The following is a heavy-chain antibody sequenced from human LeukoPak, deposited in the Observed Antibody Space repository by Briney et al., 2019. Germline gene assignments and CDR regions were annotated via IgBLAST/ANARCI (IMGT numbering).Heavy chain of an antibody. CDR2: IIPIFGTA. Sequence: SVKVSCKASGGTFSSYAISWVRQAPGQGLEWMGGIIPIFGTANYAQKFQGRVTITTDESTSTAYMELSSLRSEDTAVYYCAREVGVVVPAAIGTGYYYYYYMDVWGKGTTVTVSS. D-gene: IGHD2-2*01. CDR1: GGTFSSYA. CDR3: AREVGVVVPAAIGTGYYYYYYMDV. J-gene: IGHJ6*03. V-gene: IGHV1-69*05.